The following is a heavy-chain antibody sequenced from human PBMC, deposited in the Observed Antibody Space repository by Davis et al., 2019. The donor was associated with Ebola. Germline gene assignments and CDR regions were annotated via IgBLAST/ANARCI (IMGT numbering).Heavy chain of an antibody. J-gene: IGHJ4*02. D-gene: IGHD4-17*01. CDR2: IWYDGSNK. Sequence: GESLKISCAASGFTFSSYGMHWVRQAPGKGLEWVAVIWYDGSNKYYADSVKGRFTISRDNSKNTLYLQMNSLKTEDTAVYYCTTDPTTNDYWGQGTLVTVSS. CDR1: GFTFSSYG. CDR3: TTDPTTNDY. V-gene: IGHV3-33*01.